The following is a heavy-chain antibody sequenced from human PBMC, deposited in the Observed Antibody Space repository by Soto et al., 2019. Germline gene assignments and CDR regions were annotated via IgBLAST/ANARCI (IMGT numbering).Heavy chain of an antibody. D-gene: IGHD3-16*01. J-gene: IGHJ5*02. Sequence: SETLSLTCTVSGGSITSYYWSWIRQPPGQGLEWVGYIFYSGITNYNPSLRSRVTISVDTSKNQFSPKLSSVTAADTAVYYCARGGAPYNWFDPWGQGTLVTVSS. CDR2: IFYSGIT. CDR1: GGSITSYY. V-gene: IGHV4-59*01. CDR3: ARGGAPYNWFDP.